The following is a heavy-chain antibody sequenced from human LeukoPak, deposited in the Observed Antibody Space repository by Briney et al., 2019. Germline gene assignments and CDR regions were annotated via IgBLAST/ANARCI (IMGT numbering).Heavy chain of an antibody. J-gene: IGHJ4*02. V-gene: IGHV4-4*07. CDR3: AREISYYDSGASLVDYFDY. CDR1: GGSLNNYY. CDR2: IFTSGSP. D-gene: IGHD3-22*01. Sequence: SETLPLTCTVSGGSLNNYYWSWIPQSAGEGLEWIGRIFTSGSPHYNPSLKRLLTMSVDTSKNQFSLNLSSVTAADTAVYYCAREISYYDSGASLVDYFDYWGQRTLVTVSS.